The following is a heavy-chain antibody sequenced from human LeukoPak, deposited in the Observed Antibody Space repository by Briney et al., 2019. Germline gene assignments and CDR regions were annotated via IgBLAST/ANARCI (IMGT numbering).Heavy chain of an antibody. D-gene: IGHD4-17*01. V-gene: IGHV3-7*01. J-gene: IGHJ4*02. CDR2: IKTDGSEK. CDR1: GFTFSNYW. Sequence: GGSLRLSCEGSGFTFSNYWMGWVRQAPGKGLQWVANIKTDGSEKYYVDSVKGRFTISRDNAKNSLYLQMNSLRAEDTAVYYCAKAKRTVTTFYWAFDYWGQGTLVTVSS. CDR3: AKAKRTVTTFYWAFDY.